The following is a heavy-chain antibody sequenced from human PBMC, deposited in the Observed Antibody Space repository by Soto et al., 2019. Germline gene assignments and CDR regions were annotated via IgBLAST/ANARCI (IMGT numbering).Heavy chain of an antibody. CDR3: ARVKATKKDTVTTDY. CDR2: IIPILGIA. V-gene: IGHV1-69*10. Sequence: ASVKVSCKASGGTFSSYTISWVRQAPGQGLEWMGRIIPILGIANYAQKFQGRVTITADKSTSTAYMELSSLRSEDTAVYYCARVKATKKDTVTTDYWGQGTLVTVSS. D-gene: IGHD4-17*01. J-gene: IGHJ4*02. CDR1: GGTFSSYT.